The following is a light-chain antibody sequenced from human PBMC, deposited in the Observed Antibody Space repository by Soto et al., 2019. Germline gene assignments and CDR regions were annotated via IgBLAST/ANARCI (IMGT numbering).Light chain of an antibody. CDR3: MQATQSYT. J-gene: IGKJ2*01. Sequence: DIVLNQTRLSSPVTLGQPASISCRSSQSLVHIDGNTYFNWLQQRPGQPPRLLIYKISNRLPGVPDRFSGSGAGTEFTLKISRVAAEDVGVYYCMQATQSYTCGQGTRMEIK. CDR1: QSLVHIDGNTY. V-gene: IGKV2-24*01. CDR2: KIS.